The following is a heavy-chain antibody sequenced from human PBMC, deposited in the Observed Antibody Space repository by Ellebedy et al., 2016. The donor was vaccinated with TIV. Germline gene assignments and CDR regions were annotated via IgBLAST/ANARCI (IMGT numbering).Heavy chain of an antibody. CDR2: ISYDGSNK. Sequence: PGGSLRLSCAASGFTVSSNYMSRVRQAPGKGLEWAAVISYDGSNKYYADSVKGRFTISRDNSKNTLYLQMNSLRAEDTAVYYCAREVGYYDILTGLAFDAFDIWGQGTMVTVSS. V-gene: IGHV3-30*01. CDR3: AREVGYYDILTGLAFDAFDI. CDR1: GFTVSSNY. J-gene: IGHJ3*02. D-gene: IGHD3-9*01.